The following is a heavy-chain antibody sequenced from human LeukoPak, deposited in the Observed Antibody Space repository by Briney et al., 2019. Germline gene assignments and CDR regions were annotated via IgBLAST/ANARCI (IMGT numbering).Heavy chain of an antibody. CDR2: IYYSGST. V-gene: IGHV4-59*01. CDR1: GGSISSYY. J-gene: IGHJ3*02. D-gene: IGHD3-22*01. Sequence: SETLSLTCTVSGGSISSYYWSWIRQPPGKGLEWIGYIYYSGSTNYNPSLKSRVTISVDTSKNQFFLKLSSVTAADTAVYYCARLHYYDSSGYYMDAFDIWGQGTMVTVSS. CDR3: ARLHYYDSSGYYMDAFDI.